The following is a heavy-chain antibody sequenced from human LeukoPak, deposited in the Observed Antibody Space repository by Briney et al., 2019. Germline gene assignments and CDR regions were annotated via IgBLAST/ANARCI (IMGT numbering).Heavy chain of an antibody. CDR2: ISGSGGSGGST. Sequence: GGSLRLSCAASGFTFSSYAMSWVRQAPGKGLEWVSDISGSGGSGGSTYYADSVKGRFTISRDNSKNTLYLQMNSLRAEDTAVYYCARAPSYDSSGYNYYGMDVWGQGTTVTVSS. V-gene: IGHV3-23*01. CDR1: GFTFSSYA. J-gene: IGHJ6*02. D-gene: IGHD3-22*01. CDR3: ARAPSYDSSGYNYYGMDV.